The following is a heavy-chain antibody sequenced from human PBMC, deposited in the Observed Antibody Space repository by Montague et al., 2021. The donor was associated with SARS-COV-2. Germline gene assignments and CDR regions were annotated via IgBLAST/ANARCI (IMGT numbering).Heavy chain of an antibody. V-gene: IGHV4-34*01. D-gene: IGHD2-15*01. CDR2: TNDSGRT. CDR1: GGSFSGYY. J-gene: IGHJ6*02. CDR3: AGGYCSGSGCYYYYGMDV. Sequence: SETLSLTCAVYGGSFSGYYWSWIRQPPGRGLEWIGETNDSGRTNYNPSPKGRVTISVDTSKNQFSLRLSSVTAAATAVYYCAGGYCSGSGCYYYYGMDVWGQGTTVTVSS.